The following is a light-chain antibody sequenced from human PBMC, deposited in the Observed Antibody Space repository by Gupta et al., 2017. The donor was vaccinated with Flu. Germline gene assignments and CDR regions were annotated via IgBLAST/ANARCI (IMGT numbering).Light chain of an antibody. CDR2: VESSGRY. CDR1: GGHNDYI. Sequence: HPGLTQSWYASASLGSSVKLICTLCGGHNDYIIAWHRQQPGRAPRFLIKVESSGRYKKGSAVPDRFSGSSSGADRYLTISNVQSDDEAYYCCETWGRDTYVFGTGTKVTVL. J-gene: IGLJ1*01. V-gene: IGLV4-60*03. CDR3: ETWGRDTYV.